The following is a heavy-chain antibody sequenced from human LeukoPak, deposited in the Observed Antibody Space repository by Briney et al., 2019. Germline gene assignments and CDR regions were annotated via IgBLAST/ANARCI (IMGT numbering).Heavy chain of an antibody. V-gene: IGHV3-20*04. CDR3: AREGTAMGYYYYYMDV. CDR2: INWNGGST. CDR1: GFTFDDYG. Sequence: GGSLRLSCAASGFTFDDYGMSWVRQAPGKGLEWVSGINWNGGSTGYAASVKGRFTISRDNAKNSLYLQMNSLRAEDTALYYCAREGTAMGYYYYYMDVWGKGTTVTVSS. D-gene: IGHD5-18*01. J-gene: IGHJ6*03.